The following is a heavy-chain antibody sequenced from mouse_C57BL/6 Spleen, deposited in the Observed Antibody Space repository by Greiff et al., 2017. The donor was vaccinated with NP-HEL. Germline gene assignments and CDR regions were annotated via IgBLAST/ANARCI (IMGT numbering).Heavy chain of an antibody. Sequence: EVQLVESGGGLVQPGGSLSLSCAASGFTFTDYYMSWVRQPPGKALEWLGFIRNKANGYTTEYSASVKGRFTISRDNSQSILYLQMNALRAEDSATYYCARYTGDYGYYFDYWGQGTTLTVSS. D-gene: IGHD1-1*01. J-gene: IGHJ2*01. CDR2: IRNKANGYTT. CDR3: ARYTGDYGYYFDY. CDR1: GFTFTDYY. V-gene: IGHV7-3*01.